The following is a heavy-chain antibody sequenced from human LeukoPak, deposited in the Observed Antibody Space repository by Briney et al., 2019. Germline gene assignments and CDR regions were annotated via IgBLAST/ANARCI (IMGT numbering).Heavy chain of an antibody. Sequence: SQTLSLACAISGDSVSTNRGAWNWIRQSPSRGLEWLGRTYYTSRWYTDYAESVKGRITINSDTSKNQFSLQLSSVTPEDTALYYCARAERRDGYNYWFDPWGQGTLVTVSS. CDR2: TYYTSRWYT. D-gene: IGHD5-24*01. CDR1: GDSVSTNRGA. V-gene: IGHV6-1*01. CDR3: ARAERRDGYNYWFDP. J-gene: IGHJ5*02.